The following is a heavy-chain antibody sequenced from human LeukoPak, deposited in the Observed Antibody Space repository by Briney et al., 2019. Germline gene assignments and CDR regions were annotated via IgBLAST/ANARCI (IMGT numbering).Heavy chain of an antibody. CDR1: GFTFGDYA. CDR2: ISSSGSTI. Sequence: GGSLRLSCTASGFTFGDYAMSWFRQAPGKGLEWVSYISSSGSTIYYADSVKGRFTISRDNSKNTLYLQMNSLRAEDTAVYYCARGTYYDFWSGYLNHYYGMDVWGQGTTVTVSS. CDR3: ARGTYYDFWSGYLNHYYGMDV. V-gene: IGHV3-11*04. D-gene: IGHD3-3*01. J-gene: IGHJ6*02.